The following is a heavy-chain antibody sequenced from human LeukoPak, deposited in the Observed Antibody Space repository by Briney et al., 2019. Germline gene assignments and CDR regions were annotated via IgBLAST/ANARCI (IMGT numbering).Heavy chain of an antibody. D-gene: IGHD2-2*03. CDR1: GGSISSGSYY. Sequence: SETLSLTCTVSGGSISSGSYYWSWIRQPAGKGLEWIGRIYTSGSTNYNPSLKSRVTISVDTPKNQFSLKLSSVTAADTAVYYCARDLDIWGQGTLVTVSS. J-gene: IGHJ4*02. CDR3: ARDLDI. V-gene: IGHV4-61*02. CDR2: IYTSGST.